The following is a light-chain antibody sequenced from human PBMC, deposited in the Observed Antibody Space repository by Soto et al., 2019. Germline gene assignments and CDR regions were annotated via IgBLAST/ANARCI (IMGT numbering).Light chain of an antibody. CDR3: GTWDTSLRVFYV. Sequence: QSVLTQPPSVSAAPGQNVTISCSGTSSNIGNNYVPWYQHLPGTAPRILIYDNYKRPSGIPDRFSGFKSGTSATLGITGLQTGDEADYYCGTWDTSLRVFYVFGSGTKVTVL. CDR1: SSNIGNNY. CDR2: DNY. V-gene: IGLV1-51*01. J-gene: IGLJ1*01.